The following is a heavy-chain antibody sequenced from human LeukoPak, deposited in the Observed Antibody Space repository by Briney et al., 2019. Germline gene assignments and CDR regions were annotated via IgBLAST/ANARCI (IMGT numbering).Heavy chain of an antibody. CDR1: GFTFSSYG. D-gene: IGHD2-15*01. Sequence: GGSQRLSCAASGFTFSSYGIHWVRQAPGKGLEWVAFIRYDGSSKYYADSVKGRFTISRDNSKNTLYLQMNSLRAEDTAVYYCAKEAVGFDYWGQGTLVTVSS. J-gene: IGHJ4*02. CDR3: AKEAVGFDY. CDR2: IRYDGSSK. V-gene: IGHV3-30*02.